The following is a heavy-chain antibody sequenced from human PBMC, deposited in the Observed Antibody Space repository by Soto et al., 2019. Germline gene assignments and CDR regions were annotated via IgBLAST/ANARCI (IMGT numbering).Heavy chain of an antibody. V-gene: IGHV3-53*04. J-gene: IGHJ6*03. CDR2: IYSGGST. CDR1: GFTVSSNY. CDR3: ARGRGAPYYYYYMDV. Sequence: GGSLRLSCAASGFTVSSNYMSWVRQAPGKGLEWVSVIYSGGSTYYADSVKGRFTISRHNSKNTLYLQMNSLRAEDTAVYYCARGRGAPYYYYYMDVWGKGTTVTVSS.